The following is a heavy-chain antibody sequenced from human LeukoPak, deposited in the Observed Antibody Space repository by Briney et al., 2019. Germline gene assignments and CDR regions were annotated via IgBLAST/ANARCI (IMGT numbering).Heavy chain of an antibody. CDR2: ISGSGGST. V-gene: IGHV3-23*01. D-gene: IGHD3-16*01. Sequence: GGSLRLSCAASGFTFSSYGMSWVRQAPGKGLEWVSAISGSGGSTYYADSVKGRFTISRDNSKNTLYLQMNSLRAEDTAVYYCARAFGWGNFDYWGQGTLVTVSS. CDR3: ARAFGWGNFDY. J-gene: IGHJ4*02. CDR1: GFTFSSYG.